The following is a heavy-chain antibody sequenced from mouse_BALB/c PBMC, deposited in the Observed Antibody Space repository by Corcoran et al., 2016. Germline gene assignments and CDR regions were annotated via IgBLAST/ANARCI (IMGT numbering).Heavy chain of an antibody. CDR3: GGSLYGYYAMDY. J-gene: IGHJ4*01. V-gene: IGHV9-2-1*01. D-gene: IGHD2-10*02. Sequence: QIQLVQSGPELKKPGETVKISCKASGYTFTDYSIHWVKQAPGKGLKWMGWINTETGEPTYADDFKGRFAFSLETSASTAYLQINNLKNEDTATYFCGGSLYGYYAMDYWGQGTSVTVSS. CDR2: INTETGEP. CDR1: GYTFTDYS.